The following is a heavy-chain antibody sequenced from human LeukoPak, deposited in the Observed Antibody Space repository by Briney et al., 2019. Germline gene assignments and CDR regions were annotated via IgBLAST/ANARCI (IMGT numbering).Heavy chain of an antibody. J-gene: IGHJ4*02. CDR2: ISGSGGST. V-gene: IGHV3-23*01. CDR3: AKGTYSSSWPYFDY. Sequence: GGSLRLSCAASGFTFSSYGMSWVRQAPGKGLEWVSAISGSGGSTYYADSVKGRFTISRDNSKNTLYLQMNSLRAEDTALYYCAKGTYSSSWPYFDYWGQGTLVTVSS. CDR1: GFTFSSYG. D-gene: IGHD6-13*01.